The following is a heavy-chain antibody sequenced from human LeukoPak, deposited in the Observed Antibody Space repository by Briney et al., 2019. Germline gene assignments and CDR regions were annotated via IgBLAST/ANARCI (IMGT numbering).Heavy chain of an antibody. V-gene: IGHV1-3*01. CDR1: GYTFTSYA. CDR2: INAGNGNT. J-gene: IGHJ4*02. Sequence: ASVKVSCKASGYTFTSYAMHWLRQAPGQRLEWMGWINAGNGNTEYSQKFQGRVTITRDTSASTAYMELSSLRSEDTAVYYCAREILGNFDYWGQGTLVTVSS. D-gene: IGHD7-27*01. CDR3: AREILGNFDY.